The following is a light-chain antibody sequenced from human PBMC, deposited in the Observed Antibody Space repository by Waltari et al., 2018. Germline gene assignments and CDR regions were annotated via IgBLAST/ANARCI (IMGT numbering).Light chain of an antibody. CDR1: SSDVGGYNY. CDR3: CSFTSRSTWV. Sequence: QSALTQPASVSRSPGQSITISCTGTSSDVGGYNYVSWYQQHPGKVPKLLIFDVSNRPSGVSNRFSGSKSGNMASLTISGLQAEDESDYYCCSFTSRSTWVFGGGTKLTVL. V-gene: IGLV2-14*01. CDR2: DVS. J-gene: IGLJ3*02.